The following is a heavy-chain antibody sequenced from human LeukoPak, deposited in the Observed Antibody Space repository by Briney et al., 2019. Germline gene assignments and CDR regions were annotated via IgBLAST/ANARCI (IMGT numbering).Heavy chain of an antibody. CDR3: ARDRREARGYDVYDY. CDR2: IYHSGST. D-gene: IGHD5-12*01. V-gene: IGHV4-39*07. Sequence: MPSETLSLPCTVSGWSVSSGSYYWSWVRQPPGKGLEWIGEIYHSGSTNYNPSLKSRVTISVDKSKNQFSLKLSSVTAADTAVYYCARDRREARGYDVYDYWGQGTLVTVSS. CDR1: GWSVSSGSYY. J-gene: IGHJ4*02.